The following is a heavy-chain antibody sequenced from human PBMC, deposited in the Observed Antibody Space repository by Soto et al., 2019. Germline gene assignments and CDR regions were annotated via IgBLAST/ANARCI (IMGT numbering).Heavy chain of an antibody. Sequence: SETLSLTCAVYGGSFSGYYWIWIRQPPGKGLEWIGEINHSGSTNHNPSLKSRVTISVDTSKNQFSLKLSSVTAADTAVYYCARDYTSSYNYDSTNYGYFDFWGQGSLVTVSS. CDR1: GGSFSGYY. CDR2: INHSGST. V-gene: IGHV4-34*01. CDR3: ARDYTSSYNYDSTNYGYFDF. D-gene: IGHD3-22*01. J-gene: IGHJ4*02.